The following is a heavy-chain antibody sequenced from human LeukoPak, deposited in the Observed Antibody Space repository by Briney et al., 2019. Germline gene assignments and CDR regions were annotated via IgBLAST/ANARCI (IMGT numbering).Heavy chain of an antibody. Sequence: ASVTVSFTSSAYTFTFYYMHWVRQAPGQGLEWMGWINPNSGGTNYAQEFQGRVTMTRDTSISTAYMELSRLRSDDTAVYYCARDLGTLTDPHGLPLYWFDPWGQGTLVTVSS. CDR3: ARDLGTLTDPHGLPLYWFDP. D-gene: IGHD4-11*01. V-gene: IGHV1-2*02. J-gene: IGHJ5*02. CDR2: INPNSGGT. CDR1: AYTFTFYY.